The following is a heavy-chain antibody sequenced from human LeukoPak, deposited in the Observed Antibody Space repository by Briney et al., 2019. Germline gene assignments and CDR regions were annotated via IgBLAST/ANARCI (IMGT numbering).Heavy chain of an antibody. Sequence: SETLSLTCTVSGGSISSYYWSWIRQPPGKGLEWIGYIYDSGTTNYNPSLKSRVTILLDTSKNQFSLKLDSVTAADTAVYYCATGRLRYFDFPWYYSMDVWGKGTTVTISS. J-gene: IGHJ6*03. D-gene: IGHD3-9*01. CDR2: IYDSGTT. CDR1: GGSISSYY. V-gene: IGHV4-59*01. CDR3: ATGRLRYFDFPWYYSMDV.